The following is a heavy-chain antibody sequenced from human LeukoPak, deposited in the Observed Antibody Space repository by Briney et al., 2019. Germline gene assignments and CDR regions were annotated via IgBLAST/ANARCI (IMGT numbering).Heavy chain of an antibody. CDR3: AKNRGSSITSCFDY. D-gene: IGHD2-2*01. J-gene: IGHJ4*02. V-gene: IGHV3-23*01. CDR1: GFTFSSYA. Sequence: GGSLRLSCAASGFTFSSYAMSWVRQAPGKGLEWVSSIGGSGGSTYYADSVKGRFTISRGNSKNTLYLQMNSLRAEDTAVYYCAKNRGSSITSCFDYWGQGTLVTVSS. CDR2: IGGSGGST.